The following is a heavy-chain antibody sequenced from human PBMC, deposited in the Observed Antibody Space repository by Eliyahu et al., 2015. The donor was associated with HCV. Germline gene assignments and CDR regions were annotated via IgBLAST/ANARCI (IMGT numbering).Heavy chain of an antibody. D-gene: IGHD7-27*01. CDR1: GFXFSGSA. V-gene: IGHV3-73*02. J-gene: IGHJ4*02. CDR2: IRNKADNYAT. CDR3: TQNWGLYYFDY. Sequence: EVQLVESGGGWVQPGGSLKLSCAASGFXFSGSAIHWVRQASGKGLXWVGRIRNKADNYATAYAASVKGRFTISRDDSRNTAYLQMNSLKTEDTAVYFCTQNWGLYYFDYWGQGTLVTVSS.